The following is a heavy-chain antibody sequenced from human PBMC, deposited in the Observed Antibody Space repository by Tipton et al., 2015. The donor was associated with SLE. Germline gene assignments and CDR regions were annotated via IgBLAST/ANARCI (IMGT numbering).Heavy chain of an antibody. CDR1: GASISTYY. D-gene: IGHD3-3*01. CDR2: MRHSGTT. Sequence: TLSLTCSVSGASISTYYWGWIRQAPGKGLEWVGCMRHSGTTNYNPSLKSRVTISVDTSKNQFSLKLSSVTAADTAVYYCARERPPPNDFWSGYLFDYWGQGTLVTVSS. V-gene: IGHV4-59*12. J-gene: IGHJ4*02. CDR3: ARERPPPNDFWSGYLFDY.